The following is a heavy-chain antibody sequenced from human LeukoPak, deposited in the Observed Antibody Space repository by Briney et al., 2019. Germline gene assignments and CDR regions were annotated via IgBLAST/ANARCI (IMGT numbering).Heavy chain of an antibody. CDR3: AMSSSVTRFDY. CDR2: ISTNGNT. J-gene: IGHJ4*02. Sequence: SETLSLTCTVSGGSTRSGSFYWSWIRQPAGKGLEWIGRISTNGNTNHNPSLKSRVTISVDTSKNQFSLMLNSVTAADTAVYYCAMSSSVTRFDYWGQGTLVTVSS. CDR1: GGSTRSGSFY. V-gene: IGHV4-61*02. D-gene: IGHD6-19*01.